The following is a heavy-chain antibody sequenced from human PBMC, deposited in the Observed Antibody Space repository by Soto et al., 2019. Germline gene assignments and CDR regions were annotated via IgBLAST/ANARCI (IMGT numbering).Heavy chain of an antibody. V-gene: IGHV3-30*18. D-gene: IGHD2-15*01. CDR1: GFTFSSYA. CDR3: AKDVVVAATGAFDI. Sequence: GGSLRLSCAASGFTFSSYAMRWVRQAPGKGLEWVAVISHDGSNKYYADSVKGRFTISRDNSKNTLYLQMNSLRAEDTAVYYCAKDVVVAATGAFDIWGQGTMVTVSS. CDR2: ISHDGSNK. J-gene: IGHJ3*02.